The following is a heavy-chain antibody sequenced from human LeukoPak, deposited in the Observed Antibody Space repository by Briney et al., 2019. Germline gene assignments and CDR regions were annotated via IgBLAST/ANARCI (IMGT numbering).Heavy chain of an antibody. V-gene: IGHV1-69*05. D-gene: IGHD2-15*01. CDR3: ARDCSGGSCYGPVYWYFDL. Sequence: SVKISCKVSVDTFNSYAMSGVRQAPGQGVEGMGRIIPIFGTAYYTQKLQGRDTNNRDKSTNTAYMELNSLRSEDTAVYYCARDCSGGSCYGPVYWYFDLWGRGTLVTVSS. CDR1: VDTFNSYA. CDR2: IIPIFGTA. J-gene: IGHJ2*01.